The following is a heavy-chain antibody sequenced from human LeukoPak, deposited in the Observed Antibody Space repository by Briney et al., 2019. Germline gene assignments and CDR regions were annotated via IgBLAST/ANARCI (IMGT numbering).Heavy chain of an antibody. D-gene: IGHD6-13*01. CDR3: ARVDSSSLDY. CDR1: GFTFSDYY. J-gene: IGHJ4*02. Sequence: GGSLRLSCAASGFTFSDYYMSWIRQAPGQGLEWVSYISSSGSTIYYADSVKGRFTISRDNAKSSLYLQMNGLRAEDTAVYYCARVDSSSLDYWGQGTLVTVSS. V-gene: IGHV3-11*04. CDR2: ISSSGSTI.